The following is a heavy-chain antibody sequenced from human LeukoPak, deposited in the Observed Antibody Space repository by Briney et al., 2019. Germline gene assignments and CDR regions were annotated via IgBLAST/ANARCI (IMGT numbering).Heavy chain of an antibody. CDR1: GYSFTSYW. V-gene: IGHV5-51*01. J-gene: IGHJ3*02. Sequence: GESLKISCKGSGYSFTSYWIGWVRQMPGKGLEWVGIIYPGDSDTRYSPSFQGQVTISADKSISTAYLQWSSLKASDTAMYYCARRSDSSRDAFDTWGQGTMVTVSS. CDR2: IYPGDSDT. D-gene: IGHD6-6*01. CDR3: ARRSDSSRDAFDT.